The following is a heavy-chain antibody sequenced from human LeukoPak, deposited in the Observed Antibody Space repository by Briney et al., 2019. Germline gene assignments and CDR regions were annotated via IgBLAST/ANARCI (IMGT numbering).Heavy chain of an antibody. D-gene: IGHD3-16*02. Sequence: SETLSLTCAVYGGSFSGYYWSWIRQPPGKGLEWIGEINHSGSTNYNPSLKSRVTISVDTSKNQFSLKLSSVTAADTAVYYCASLWGSYRPFDYWGQGTLVTVSS. CDR2: INHSGST. CDR3: ASLWGSYRPFDY. V-gene: IGHV4-34*01. J-gene: IGHJ4*02. CDR1: GGSFSGYY.